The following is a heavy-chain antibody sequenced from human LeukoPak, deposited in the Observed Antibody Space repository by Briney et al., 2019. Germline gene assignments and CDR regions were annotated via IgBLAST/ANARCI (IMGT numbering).Heavy chain of an antibody. CDR1: GGSFSGYY. V-gene: IGHV4-34*01. CDR3: ARVNYGYYIDY. J-gene: IGHJ4*02. D-gene: IGHD4-17*01. CDR2: INHSGST. Sequence: SETLSLTCAVYGGSFSGYYWSWIRQPPGKGLEWIGEINHSGSTNYNPSLKSRVTLSVDTSKNQFSLKLSSVTAADTAVYYCARVNYGYYIDYWGQGTLVTVSS.